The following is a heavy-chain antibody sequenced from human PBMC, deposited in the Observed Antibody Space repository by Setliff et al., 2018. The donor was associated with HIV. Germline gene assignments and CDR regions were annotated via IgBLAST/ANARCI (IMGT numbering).Heavy chain of an antibody. CDR3: ARGADGDYRYYMDV. CDR1: GGTFSSYG. CDR2: IFPFFGSA. V-gene: IGHV1-69*13. Sequence: ASVKVSCKASGGTFSSYGVNWVRQAPGQGLEWMGGIFPFFGSANYAQKFQGRVTMTADVSTSTIYMELSSLTSEDTAVYYCARGADGDYRYYMDVWGRGTTVTVSS. D-gene: IGHD4-17*01. J-gene: IGHJ6*03.